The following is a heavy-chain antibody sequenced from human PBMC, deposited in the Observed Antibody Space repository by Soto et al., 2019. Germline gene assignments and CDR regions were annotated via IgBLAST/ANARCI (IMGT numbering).Heavy chain of an antibody. CDR1: GFTFRSYV. J-gene: IGHJ1*01. D-gene: IGHD3-16*01. V-gene: IGHV3-30*19. CDR3: ARWGTTGGLDV. CDR2: TSYDGSDK. Sequence: QVQLVESGGGVVQPGTSLRXXXXXSGFTFRSYVIHWVRQAPGKGLEGVALTSYDGSDKYYDDSVRGRFTISRDNSRNTVDLQMDSLRLEDTALYYCARWGTTGGLDVWGQGTLVSVSS.